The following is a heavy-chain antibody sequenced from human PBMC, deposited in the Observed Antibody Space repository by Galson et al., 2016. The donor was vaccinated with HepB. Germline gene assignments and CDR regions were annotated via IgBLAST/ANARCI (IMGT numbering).Heavy chain of an antibody. CDR1: GGSISRTNW. J-gene: IGHJ4*02. CDR2: IYHGGST. Sequence: SETLSLTCAVSGGSISRTNWWTWVRQPPGKGLEWIGEIYHGGSTNYNPSLKSRVTISVDKSKNQFSLKLTSVTAADTAVYYCARITVPAANMQSRYFDYWGQGTLVTVSS. V-gene: IGHV4-4*02. CDR3: ARITVPAANMQSRYFDY. D-gene: IGHD2-2*01.